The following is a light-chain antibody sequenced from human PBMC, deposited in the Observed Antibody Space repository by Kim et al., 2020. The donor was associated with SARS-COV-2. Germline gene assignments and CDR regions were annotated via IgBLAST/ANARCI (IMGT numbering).Light chain of an antibody. V-gene: IGLV1-44*01. CDR3: ALWDNRLMGWV. Sequence: QSVLTQTPSASAPPGQRVIVSCSGSSSNIGTNPDNWYQQVPGTAPKLLIYNSDQRPSGVPDRVSGSKSGTSASLVISGLQSEEEDDYFCALWDNRLMGWVFGGGTQLTVL. J-gene: IGLJ3*02. CDR2: NSD. CDR1: SSNIGTNP.